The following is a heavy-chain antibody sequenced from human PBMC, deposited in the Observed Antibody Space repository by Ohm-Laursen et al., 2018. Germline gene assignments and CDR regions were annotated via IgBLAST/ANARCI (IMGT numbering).Heavy chain of an antibody. CDR3: ARAVRYQLLSDP. D-gene: IGHD4-23*01. J-gene: IGHJ5*02. Sequence: ASVKVSCKVSGYTFSSYAIIWVRQASGQGPEWMGWMNPNSHNTGYARKFRGRVSMTSDSSISTAYMELYSLTSEDTATYYCARAVRYQLLSDPWGQGTLVTVSS. V-gene: IGHV1-8*01. CDR1: GYTFSSYA. CDR2: MNPNSHNT.